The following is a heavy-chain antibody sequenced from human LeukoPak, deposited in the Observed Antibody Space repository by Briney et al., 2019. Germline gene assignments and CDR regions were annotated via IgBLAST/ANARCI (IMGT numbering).Heavy chain of an antibody. V-gene: IGHV1-2*02. CDR2: ISPKSGGT. Sequence: ASVKVSCKASRYTFTGYYMHWVRQAPGQGLEWMGWISPKSGGTIYPQKFQGRVAMTRDSSSTTAYIELSRLTSDDTAVYYCASGYGDYSPDYWGQGTLVTVSS. CDR1: RYTFTGYY. CDR3: ASGYGDYSPDY. D-gene: IGHD4-17*01. J-gene: IGHJ4*02.